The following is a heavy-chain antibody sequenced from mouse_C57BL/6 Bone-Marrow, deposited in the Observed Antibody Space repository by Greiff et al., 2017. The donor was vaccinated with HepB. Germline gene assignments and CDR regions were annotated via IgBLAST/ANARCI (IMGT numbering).Heavy chain of an antibody. V-gene: IGHV5-17*01. CDR3: AALLPYFDY. J-gene: IGHJ2*01. CDR1: GFTFSDYG. D-gene: IGHD1-1*01. Sequence: EVKLMESGGGLVKPGGSLKLSCAASGFTFSDYGMHWVRQAPEKGLEWVAYISSGSSTIYYADTVKGRFTISRDNAKNTLFLQMTSLRSEDTAMYYCAALLPYFDYWGQGTTLTVSS. CDR2: ISSGSSTI.